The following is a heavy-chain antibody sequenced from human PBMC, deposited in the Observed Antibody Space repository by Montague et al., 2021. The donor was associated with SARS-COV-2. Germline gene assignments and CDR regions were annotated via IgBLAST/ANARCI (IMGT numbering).Heavy chain of an antibody. Sequence: SLRLSCAASGFTFSSYAMSWVRQAPGKGLEWVSVIYGSGATTYYAGSVKGRFTISRDNSKSTLSLQMNSLRAEDTAVHYCAKQTKYGGVEYFDYWGQGTLVTVSS. V-gene: IGHV3-23*03. D-gene: IGHD4-23*01. J-gene: IGHJ4*02. CDR2: IYGSGATT. CDR1: GFTFSSYA. CDR3: AKQTKYGGVEYFDY.